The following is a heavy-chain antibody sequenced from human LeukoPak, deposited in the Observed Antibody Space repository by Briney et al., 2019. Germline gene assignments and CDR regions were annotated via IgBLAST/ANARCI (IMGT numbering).Heavy chain of an antibody. Sequence: SETLSLTCTVSGGSINSYYWSWIRQPPGKGLEWIGYIYYSGSTNYNPSLKSRVTVSRDTSKNQFSLKLRSVTAADTAVYYCTSGGMVSGDYWGHGTLVTVSS. CDR1: GGSINSYY. CDR3: TSGGMVSGDY. D-gene: IGHD2-8*01. CDR2: IYYSGST. V-gene: IGHV4-59*01. J-gene: IGHJ4*01.